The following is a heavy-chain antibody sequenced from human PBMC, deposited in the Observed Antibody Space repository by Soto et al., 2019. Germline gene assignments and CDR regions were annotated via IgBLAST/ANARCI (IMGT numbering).Heavy chain of an antibody. Sequence: EVQLLESGGGLVQPGGSLRLSCAASGFTFSAYAMGWVRQAPGKGLEWVSTIHGGGGGTHYADSVKGRFTISRDDSKNTLYAQMNSLRAEDTAVYYCAKFEGHPLEYCYLDFWGRGTLVTVSS. CDR1: GFTFSAYA. CDR3: AKFEGHPLEYCYLDF. CDR2: IHGGGGGT. V-gene: IGHV3-23*01. J-gene: IGHJ2*01. D-gene: IGHD1-1*01.